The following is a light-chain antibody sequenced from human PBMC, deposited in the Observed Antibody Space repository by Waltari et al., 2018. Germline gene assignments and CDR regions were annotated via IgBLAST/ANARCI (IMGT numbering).Light chain of an antibody. CDR1: QSVSSY. CDR3: QQRSNWPLT. CDR2: DAS. Sequence: EFVFTQSPATLSLSPGEGATLSCRASQSVSSYLAWYQQNPGQAPRLLIYDASNRATGITARFRCRGSGTDFTLNIRSQEPEDFAVYYCQQRSNWPLTFGGGTKVEIK. J-gene: IGKJ4*01. V-gene: IGKV3-11*01.